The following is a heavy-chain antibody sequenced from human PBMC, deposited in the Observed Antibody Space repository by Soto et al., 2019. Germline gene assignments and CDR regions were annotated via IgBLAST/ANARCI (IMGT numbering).Heavy chain of an antibody. J-gene: IGHJ4*02. V-gene: IGHV4-31*03. D-gene: IGHD2-15*01. CDR2: IYYSGST. Sequence: QVQLQESGPGLVKPSQTLSLTCTVSGDSISSGGHYWSWIRQYPGKGLEWIGSIYYSGSTYYNPSLKRRLTISVDTSKNQFSLKLSSVTAADTAVYYCARMGYCSGGSCYPLDYWGQGTLVTVSS. CDR1: GDSISSGGHY. CDR3: ARMGYCSGGSCYPLDY.